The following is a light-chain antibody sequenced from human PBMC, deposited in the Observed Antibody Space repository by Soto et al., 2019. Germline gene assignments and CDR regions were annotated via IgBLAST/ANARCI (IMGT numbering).Light chain of an antibody. J-gene: IGKJ2*01. CDR2: DAS. Sequence: EIVLTQSPATLSLSPGERATLSCRASQSVGTYLVWYQQKPGQAPRLLIYDASKRAIGIPDRFSGSGSGTDFTLTISRLEPEDFAVYYCQQYGNLYTFGQGTKLEIK. CDR3: QQYGNLYT. CDR1: QSVGTY. V-gene: IGKV3-20*01.